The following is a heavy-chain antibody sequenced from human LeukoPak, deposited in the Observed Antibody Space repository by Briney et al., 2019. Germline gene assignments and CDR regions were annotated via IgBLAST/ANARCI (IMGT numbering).Heavy chain of an antibody. D-gene: IGHD2-2*01. CDR1: GGSISSSSYY. Sequence: PSETLSLTCTVSGGSISSSSYYWGWIRQPPGKRLEWIGEINHSGSTNYNPSLKSRVTISVDTSKNQFSLKLSSVTAADTAVYYCARGRKVYCSSTSCRNWFDPWGQGTLVTVSS. CDR3: ARGRKVYCSSTSCRNWFDP. CDR2: INHSGST. J-gene: IGHJ5*02. V-gene: IGHV4-39*07.